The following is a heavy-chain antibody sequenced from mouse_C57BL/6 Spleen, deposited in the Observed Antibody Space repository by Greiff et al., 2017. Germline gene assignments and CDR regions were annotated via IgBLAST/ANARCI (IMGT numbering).Heavy chain of an antibody. CDR1: GYTFTSYW. J-gene: IGHJ4*01. V-gene: IGHV1-72*01. CDR3: ARSHYYGSSPYAMDY. CDR2: IDPNSGGT. D-gene: IGHD1-1*01. Sequence: QVQLQQPGAELVKPGASVKLSCKASGYTFTSYWMHWVKQRPGRGLEWIGRIDPNSGGTKYNEKFKSKATLTVDKPSSTAYMQLSSLTSEESAVYYCARSHYYGSSPYAMDYWGQGTSVTVSS.